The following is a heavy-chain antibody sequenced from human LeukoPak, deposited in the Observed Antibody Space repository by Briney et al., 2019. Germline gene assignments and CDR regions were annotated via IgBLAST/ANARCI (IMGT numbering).Heavy chain of an antibody. D-gene: IGHD2-15*01. V-gene: IGHV4-38-2*02. CDR2: IYHSGST. Sequence: SKTLSLTCTVSGYSISSGYYWGWIRQPPGKGLEWIGSIYHSGSTYYNPSLKSRVTISVDTSKNQFSLKLSSVTAADTAVYYCVRVGFVVVGYWGQGTLVTVSS. J-gene: IGHJ4*02. CDR1: GYSISSGYY. CDR3: VRVGFVVVGY.